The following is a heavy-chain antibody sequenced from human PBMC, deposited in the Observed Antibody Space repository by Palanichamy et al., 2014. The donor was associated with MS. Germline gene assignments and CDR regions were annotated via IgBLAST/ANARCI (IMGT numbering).Heavy chain of an antibody. CDR1: GYTFTSYG. D-gene: IGHD2-21*01. V-gene: IGHV1-18*01. Sequence: QVQLVQSGAEVKKPGASVKVSCKASGYTFTSYGISWVRQAPGQGLEWMGWIGAYNGNTNYAQKLQGRVTMTTDTSTSTAYMELRSLRSDDTAVYYCARDLVVVGPHDLFDLWGRGTLVTVSS. CDR3: ARDLVVVGPHDLFDL. J-gene: IGHJ2*01. CDR2: IGAYNGNT.